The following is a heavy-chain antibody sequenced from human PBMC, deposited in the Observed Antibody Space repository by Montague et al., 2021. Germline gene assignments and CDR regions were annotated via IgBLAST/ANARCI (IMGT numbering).Heavy chain of an antibody. J-gene: IGHJ6*03. CDR2: SGST. Sequence: SGSTYYNPSLKSRVTISVDTSKNQFSLKLSSVTAADTAVFYCARHSGDYTIFGVVIYYMDVGGKGTTVTVSS. CDR3: ARHSGDYTIFGVVIYYMDV. D-gene: IGHD3-3*01. V-gene: IGHV4-39*01.